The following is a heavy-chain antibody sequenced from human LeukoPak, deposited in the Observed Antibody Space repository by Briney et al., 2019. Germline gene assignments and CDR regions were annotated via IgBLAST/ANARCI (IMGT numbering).Heavy chain of an antibody. D-gene: IGHD6-19*01. CDR2: ISNSGSII. CDR1: GFAFRNYY. J-gene: IGHJ4*02. CDR3: ARDLAMAGRDLDY. Sequence: GGSLRLSCAASGFAFRNYYMDWVRRAPGKGLEWVAYISNSGSIIYYAESVKGRFTISRDNAKNSLYLQMNSLRAEDTALYDCARDLAMAGRDLDYWGQGTLVTVSS. V-gene: IGHV3-11*01.